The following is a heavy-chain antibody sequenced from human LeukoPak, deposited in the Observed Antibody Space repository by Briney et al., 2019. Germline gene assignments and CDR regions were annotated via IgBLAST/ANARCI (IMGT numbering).Heavy chain of an antibody. D-gene: IGHD5-12*01. Sequence: GGSLRLSCAASGFTFKNYAMSWVRQAPGKGLEWVSSISSSSTYTYYADSVRGRLTISRDNAKNSLYLQMNSLRTGDTAVYYCARGTTGGYSPSHWGQGTLVTVSS. J-gene: IGHJ4*02. CDR3: ARGTTGGYSPSH. CDR1: GFTFKNYA. CDR2: ISSSSTYT. V-gene: IGHV3-21*01.